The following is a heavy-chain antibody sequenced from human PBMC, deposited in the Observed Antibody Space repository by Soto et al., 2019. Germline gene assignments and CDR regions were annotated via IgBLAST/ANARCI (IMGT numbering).Heavy chain of an antibody. J-gene: IGHJ4*02. CDR1: GDSVSSPYY. D-gene: IGHD6-19*01. CDR2: VFHTGTT. V-gene: IGHV4-4*02. Sequence: QMQLQESGPGLVKPSGTLSLTCAVSGDSVSSPYYWCWVRQPPGKGLVWIGEVFHTGTTSYNPSLRRRVTISMDKSNNQFSLDLSSVTAADTAVYYCARSAGWYAVHSWGPGTLVIV. CDR3: ARSAGWYAVHS.